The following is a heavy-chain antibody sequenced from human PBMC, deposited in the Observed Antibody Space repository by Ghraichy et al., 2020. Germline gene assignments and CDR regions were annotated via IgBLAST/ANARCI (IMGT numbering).Heavy chain of an antibody. J-gene: IGHJ4*02. CDR1: GFTFSSYA. CDR2: ISGSGGST. D-gene: IGHD6-13*01. V-gene: IGHV3-23*01. Sequence: GGSLRLSCAASGFTFSSYAMSWVRQAPGKGLEWVSAISGSGGSTYYADSVKGRFTISRDNSRNTLYLQMNSLRADDTAVYYCAKEGTPIPAVSPLDYWGQGTLVTVSS. CDR3: AKEGTPIPAVSPLDY.